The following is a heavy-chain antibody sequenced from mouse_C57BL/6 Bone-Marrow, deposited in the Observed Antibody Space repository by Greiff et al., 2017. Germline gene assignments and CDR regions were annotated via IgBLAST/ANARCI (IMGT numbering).Heavy chain of an antibody. CDR3: ARSRDENAMDY. V-gene: IGHV1-18*01. Sequence: EVQLQQSGPELVKPGASVKIPCKASGYTFTDYNMDWVKQSHGKSLEWIGDINPNNGGTNYNQKFKGKATLTVDKSSSTAYMELRSLTSEDTAVYYCARSRDENAMDYWGQGTSVTVSS. J-gene: IGHJ4*01. CDR2: INPNNGGT. CDR1: GYTFTDYN.